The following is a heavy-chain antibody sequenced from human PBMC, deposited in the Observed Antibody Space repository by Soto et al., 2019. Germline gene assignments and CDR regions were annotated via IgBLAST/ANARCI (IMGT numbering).Heavy chain of an antibody. V-gene: IGHV1-3*01. CDR1: GYTFTTYA. CDR3: ARDIFGLLIIGVYAF. D-gene: IGHD3-3*01. Sequence: ASVKVSCKASGYTFTTYAMHWVRQAPGQRLEWMGWINAENGNTKYSQKFQGRVTITRDTSASTAYMELSGLRSEDTAVYYCARDIFGLLIIGVYAFWGQGTLFTVSS. CDR2: INAENGNT. J-gene: IGHJ4*02.